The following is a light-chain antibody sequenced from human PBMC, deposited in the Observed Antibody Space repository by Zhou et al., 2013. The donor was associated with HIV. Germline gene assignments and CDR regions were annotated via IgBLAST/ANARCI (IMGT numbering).Light chain of an antibody. CDR3: MQNTHWPLWT. Sequence: DVVMTQSPLSLPVTLGQPASISCRSSQSLVHSDENTYLSWFQQRPGQSPRRLIYKVSNRDSGVPDRFSGSGSGTDFTLKISRVEAEDVGVYYCMQNTHWPLWTFGPRTEGGNQT. CDR2: KVS. V-gene: IGKV2-30*02. CDR1: QSLVHSDENTY. J-gene: IGKJ1*01.